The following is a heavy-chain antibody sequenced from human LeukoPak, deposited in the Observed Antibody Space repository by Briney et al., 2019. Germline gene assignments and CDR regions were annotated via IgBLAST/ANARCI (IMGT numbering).Heavy chain of an antibody. V-gene: IGHV3-33*01. Sequence: GGSLRLSCATSGFTFSNSGMHWVRHAPGKGLEWVAVIRYDGSNKSYADSVKGRFTISRDNSKNTLYLQMNSLRAEDTAVYYCAREIALGGFDHWGQGTLVTVSS. J-gene: IGHJ4*02. CDR3: AREIALGGFDH. CDR1: GFTFSNSG. CDR2: IRYDGSNK. D-gene: IGHD6-19*01.